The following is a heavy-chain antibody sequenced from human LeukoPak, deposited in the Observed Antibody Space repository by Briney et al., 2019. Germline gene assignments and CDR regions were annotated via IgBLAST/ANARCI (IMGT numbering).Heavy chain of an antibody. D-gene: IGHD2-21*02. CDR2: IYHSGST. CDR1: GGSISSSSYY. Sequence: SETLSLTCTVSGGSISSSSYYWGWIRQPPGKGLEWIGSIYHSGSTYYNPSLKSRVTISVDTSKNQFSLKLSSVTAAETAVDYCARSPSDSTYYSYMTSGAKGPRSPSP. CDR3: ARSPSDSTYYSYMTS. J-gene: IGHJ6*03. V-gene: IGHV4-39*07.